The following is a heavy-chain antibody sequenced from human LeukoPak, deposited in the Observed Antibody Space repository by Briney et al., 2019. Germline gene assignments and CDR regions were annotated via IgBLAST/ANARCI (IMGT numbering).Heavy chain of an antibody. CDR2: IWNDGTNR. CDR3: AKDAQRGFDYSNSLEY. D-gene: IGHD4-11*01. Sequence: GGSLRLSCAASGFTFSSYGIHWVRQAPGKGLEWVAVIWNDGTNRYYGDSVKGRFTISRDDSKNTVYLQMNGLRAGDTAVYYCAKDAQRGFDYSNSLEYWGQGTLVTVSS. CDR1: GFTFSSYG. V-gene: IGHV3-33*06. J-gene: IGHJ4*02.